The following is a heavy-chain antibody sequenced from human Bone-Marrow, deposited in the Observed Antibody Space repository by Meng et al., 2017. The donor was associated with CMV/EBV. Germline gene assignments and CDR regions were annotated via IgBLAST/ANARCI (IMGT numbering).Heavy chain of an antibody. D-gene: IGHD3-22*01. CDR2: ISHSGYA. V-gene: IGHV4-38-2*02. CDR3: ARVRSEYSGYYLFDY. CDR1: DSSISNHYF. Sequence: SETLSLTCTVSDSSISNHYFWAWIRQSPEEGLEWIGTISHSGYAYYNPSLMSRVTMSVDTSKSQFSLRVNSVTAADTALYYCARVRSEYSGYYLFDYWGQGTLVTVSS. J-gene: IGHJ4*02.